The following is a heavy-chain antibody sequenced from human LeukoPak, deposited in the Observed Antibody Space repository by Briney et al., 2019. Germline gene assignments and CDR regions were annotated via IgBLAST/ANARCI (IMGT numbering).Heavy chain of an antibody. D-gene: IGHD2-8*02. CDR3: AKDGSWSCTD. V-gene: IGHV3-30*02. J-gene: IGHJ4*02. Sequence: GGSLRLSCAASGFTFSSYGMHCVRQAPGKGLEWVAFVRYDGSNKYYADSVKGRFTISRDNSKRTLYLQMNSLRADDTAVYYCAKDGSWSCTDWGQGTLVTVSS. CDR1: GFTFSSYG. CDR2: VRYDGSNK.